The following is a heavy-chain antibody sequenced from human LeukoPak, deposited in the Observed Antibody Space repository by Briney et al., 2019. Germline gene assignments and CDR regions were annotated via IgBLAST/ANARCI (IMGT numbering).Heavy chain of an antibody. J-gene: IGHJ6*02. CDR2: ISGSGGST. V-gene: IGHV3-23*01. Sequence: PGGSLRLSCAASGFTFSSYAMSWVRQAPGNGLEWVSAISGSGGSTYYADSVKGRFTISRDNSKNTLYLQMNSLRAEDTAVYYCAKDRMYSSSWSAYYYGMDVWGQGTTVTVSS. CDR3: AKDRMYSSSWSAYYYGMDV. CDR1: GFTFSSYA. D-gene: IGHD6-13*01.